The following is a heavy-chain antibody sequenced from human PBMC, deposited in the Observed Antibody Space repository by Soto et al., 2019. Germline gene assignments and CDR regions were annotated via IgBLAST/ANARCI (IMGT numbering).Heavy chain of an antibody. CDR1: GYTFTSYG. Sequence: VSCKASGYTFTSYGISWVRQAPGQGLEWMGWISAYNGNTNYAQKLQGRVTMTTDTSTSTAYMELRSLRSDDTAVYYCARDSAAGIGYNWFDPSGQGTLVTVSS. V-gene: IGHV1-18*01. D-gene: IGHD6-13*01. J-gene: IGHJ5*02. CDR2: ISAYNGNT. CDR3: ARDSAAGIGYNWFDP.